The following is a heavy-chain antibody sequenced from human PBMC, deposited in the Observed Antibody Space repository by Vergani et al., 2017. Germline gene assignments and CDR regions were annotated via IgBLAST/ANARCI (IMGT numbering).Heavy chain of an antibody. CDR2: IYPGDSDT. CDR3: ARAPGDYDSNWFDP. D-gene: IGHD4-17*01. J-gene: IGHJ5*02. CDR1: GKSFTSYW. Sequence: EVQLVQSGAEVKKPGEPWKTSCKGFGKSFTSYWIGWVRQMPGKGLEWMGIIYPGDSDTRYSPSFQGQVTISADKSISTAYLQWSSLKASDTAMYYCARAPGDYDSNWFDPWGQGTLVTVSS. V-gene: IGHV5-51*01.